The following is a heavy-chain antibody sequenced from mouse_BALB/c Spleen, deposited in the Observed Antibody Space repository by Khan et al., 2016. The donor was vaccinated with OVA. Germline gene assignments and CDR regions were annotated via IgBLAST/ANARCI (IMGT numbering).Heavy chain of an antibody. CDR2: IDPENGNT. D-gene: IGHD2-1*01. Sequence: VQLKESGAELVRPGALVKLSCKASGFNIKDYYMLWVKQRPEQRLEWIGWIDPENGNTIYDPKFQGKASITADTSSNTAYLQLSSLTSEDTAVYYCARRGYGNYWFAYWGQGTLVTVSA. CDR1: GFNIKDYY. V-gene: IGHV14-1*02. CDR3: ARRGYGNYWFAY. J-gene: IGHJ3*01.